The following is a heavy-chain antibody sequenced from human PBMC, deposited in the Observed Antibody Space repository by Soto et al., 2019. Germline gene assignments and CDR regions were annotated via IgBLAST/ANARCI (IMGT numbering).Heavy chain of an antibody. V-gene: IGHV4-59*01. D-gene: IGHD6-13*01. Sequence: SETLSLTCIVSSGSLSSYFRSWIRQAPGKGLEWIAFKHDTGSTTYNTSLRGRVSISVDASKNQISLTVNSVTAADTAVYYCARGWSSSRPYWGQGILVTVSS. CDR2: KHDTGST. CDR1: SGSLSSYF. CDR3: ARGWSSSRPY. J-gene: IGHJ4*02.